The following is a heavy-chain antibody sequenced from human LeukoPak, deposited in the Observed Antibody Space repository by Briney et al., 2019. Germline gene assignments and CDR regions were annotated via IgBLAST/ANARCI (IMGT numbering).Heavy chain of an antibody. D-gene: IGHD1-14*01. CDR3: AKLSDNLEKDY. V-gene: IGHV3-30*18. CDR1: GFTFSSYG. J-gene: IGHJ4*02. CDR2: ISYDGSNK. Sequence: GGSLRLSCAASGFTFSSYGMHWVRQAPGKGLEWVAVISYDGSNKYYADSVKGRFTISRDNSKNTLYLQMNSLRAEDTAVYYCAKLSDNLEKDYWGQGTLVTVSS.